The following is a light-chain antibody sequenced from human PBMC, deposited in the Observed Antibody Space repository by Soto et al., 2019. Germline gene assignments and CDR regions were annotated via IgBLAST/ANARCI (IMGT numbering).Light chain of an antibody. J-gene: IGLJ1*01. Sequence: QSALTQPPSVSGSPGQSVTISCTGTSSDVGSYNRVSWYQQPPGTAPKVMIYEVSNRPSGVPDRFSGSKSGNTASLTISGLQAEDEADYYCSLYTRSSNYVFGNATKVTV. CDR2: EVS. CDR3: SLYTRSSNYV. CDR1: SSDVGSYNR. V-gene: IGLV2-18*01.